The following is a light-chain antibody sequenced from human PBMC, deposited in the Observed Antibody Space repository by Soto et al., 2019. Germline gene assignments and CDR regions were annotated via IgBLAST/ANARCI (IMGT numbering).Light chain of an antibody. CDR3: QLSNNWALK. Sequence: EIVMTQSPATLSASPGERATLSCRASQSVTSNLAWYQLKPCQAPRLLIYGASTRATGIRARFSGSASGTECTPTTSSLKSEDFGFNYCQLSNNWALKFGQWNNLDIK. V-gene: IGKV3-15*01. CDR1: QSVTSN. CDR2: GAS. J-gene: IGKJ1*01.